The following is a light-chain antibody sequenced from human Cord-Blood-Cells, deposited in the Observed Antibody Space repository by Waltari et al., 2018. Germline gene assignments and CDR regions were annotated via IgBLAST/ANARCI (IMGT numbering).Light chain of an antibody. Sequence: AIQLTQSPSSLFASVRDRVTITCRASQGISSALAWYQQKPGKASKLLIYDASRLESGVPAMCSGSGSGTDVTRTISSLQPEDFATYYFQQFNSYPLTVGGGTKVEIK. V-gene: IGKV1-13*02. J-gene: IGKJ4*01. CDR2: DAS. CDR1: QGISSA. CDR3: QQFNSYPLT.